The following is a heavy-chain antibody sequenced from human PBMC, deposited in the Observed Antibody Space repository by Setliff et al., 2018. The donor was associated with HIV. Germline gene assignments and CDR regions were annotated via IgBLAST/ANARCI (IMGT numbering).Heavy chain of an antibody. D-gene: IGHD6-19*01. Sequence: SETLSLTCTVSGGSVSNYYWTWIRQSAGKGLEWIGHINTSGSTKYNPSLKSRLTMSVDSSGNQFSLTLTSVTAADTAVYYCARDPNTGWYYLYFWGPGALVTVSS. CDR3: ARDPNTGWYYLYF. V-gene: IGHV4-4*07. J-gene: IGHJ4*02. CDR1: GGSVSNYY. CDR2: INTSGST.